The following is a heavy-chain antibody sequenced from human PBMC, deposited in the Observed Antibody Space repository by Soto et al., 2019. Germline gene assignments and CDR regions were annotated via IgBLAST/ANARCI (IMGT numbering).Heavy chain of an antibody. CDR2: INHSGST. CDR3: ARGLLDY. Sequence: SETLSLTCAVYGGSFSGYYWSWIRQPPGKGLEWIGEINHSGSTNYNPSLKSRVTISVDTSKNQFSLKLSSVTAADTAVYYCARGLLDYWGQGTLVTVSS. V-gene: IGHV4-34*01. J-gene: IGHJ4*02. CDR1: GGSFSGYY.